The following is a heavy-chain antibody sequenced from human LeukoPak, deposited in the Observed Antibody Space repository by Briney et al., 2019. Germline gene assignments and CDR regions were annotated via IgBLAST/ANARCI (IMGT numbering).Heavy chain of an antibody. CDR3: ARGRREGYCSSTSCFAAVADY. CDR1: GGSFSGYY. J-gene: IGHJ4*02. D-gene: IGHD2-2*01. Sequence: SETLSLTCAVYGGSFSGYYWRWIRQPPGKGLEWIGEINHSGSTNYNPSLKSRVTISVDTSKNQFSLRLSSVTAADTAVYYCARGRREGYCSSTSCFAAVADYWGQGTLVTVSS. CDR2: INHSGST. V-gene: IGHV4-34*01.